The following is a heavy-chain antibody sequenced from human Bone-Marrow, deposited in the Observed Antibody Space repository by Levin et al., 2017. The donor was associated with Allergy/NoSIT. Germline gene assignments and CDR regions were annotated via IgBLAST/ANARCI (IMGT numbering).Heavy chain of an antibody. CDR1: GYTFTSYD. CDR3: ARGRVAATAADYYYYGMDV. V-gene: IGHV1-8*01. D-gene: IGHD2-15*01. Sequence: ASVKVSCKASGYTFTSYDINWVRQATGQGLEWMGWMNPNSGNTGYAQKFQGRVTMTRNTSISTAYMELSSLRSEDTAVYYCARGRVAATAADYYYYGMDVWGQGTTVTVSS. J-gene: IGHJ6*02. CDR2: MNPNSGNT.